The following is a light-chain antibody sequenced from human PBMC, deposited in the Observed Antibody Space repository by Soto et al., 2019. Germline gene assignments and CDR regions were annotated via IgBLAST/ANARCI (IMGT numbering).Light chain of an antibody. Sequence: EIVMTQSPATLPVSPGERATLSCRASQSVSSNLAWYQQKPGQAPRLLIYGASTRATGIPARFSGSGSGTEFTLTISSLQSEHFAVYYCQHYNNWPRTFGQGTKVEI. CDR2: GAS. CDR3: QHYNNWPRT. CDR1: QSVSSN. J-gene: IGKJ1*01. V-gene: IGKV3-15*01.